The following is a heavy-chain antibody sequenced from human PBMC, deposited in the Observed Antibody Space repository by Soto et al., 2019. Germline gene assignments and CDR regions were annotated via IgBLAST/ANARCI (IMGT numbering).Heavy chain of an antibody. CDR1: GGTFSSYA. J-gene: IGHJ6*02. CDR3: ARMGFSGGGYLSYYYYGMDV. V-gene: IGHV1-69*13. CDR2: IIPIFGTA. D-gene: IGHD2-15*01. Sequence: SVKVSCKASGGTFSSYAISWVRQAPGQGLEWMGGIIPIFGTANYAQKFQGRVTITADESTSTAYMELSSLRSEDTAVYYCARMGFSGGGYLSYYYYGMDVWGQGTTVTVSS.